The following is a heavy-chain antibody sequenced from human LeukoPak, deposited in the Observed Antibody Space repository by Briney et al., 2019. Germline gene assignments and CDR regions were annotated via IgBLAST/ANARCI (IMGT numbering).Heavy chain of an antibody. CDR2: ISGNSFHI. Sequence: GGSLRLPCAASGFSFSDYSMTWVRQAPGKALEWVSSISGNSFHIFYADSVKGRFTISRDNAYKSLYLQLNSLRAEDTAVYYCASGTIVGARGADNWGQGTLVTVSS. D-gene: IGHD1-26*01. V-gene: IGHV3-21*01. J-gene: IGHJ4*02. CDR1: GFSFSDYS. CDR3: ASGTIVGARGADN.